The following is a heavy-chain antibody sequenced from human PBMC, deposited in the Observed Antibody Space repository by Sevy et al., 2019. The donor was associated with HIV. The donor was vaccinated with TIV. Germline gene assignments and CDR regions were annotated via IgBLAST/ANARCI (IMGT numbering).Heavy chain of an antibody. CDR1: GFSLSDHA. Sequence: GGSLRLSCAASGFSLSDHAVSWVRQTPGKGLEWLAVISYNGRNQYYADSVKGRFTISKDDSKNTLYLQLNSLRAKDTAVYYCARFVGYCSGGRCSIIDFWGQGTLVTVSS. V-gene: IGHV3-30*04. D-gene: IGHD2-15*01. J-gene: IGHJ4*02. CDR2: ISYNGRNQ. CDR3: ARFVGYCSGGRCSIIDF.